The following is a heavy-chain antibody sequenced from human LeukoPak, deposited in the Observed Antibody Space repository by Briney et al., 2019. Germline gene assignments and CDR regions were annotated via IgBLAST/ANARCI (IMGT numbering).Heavy chain of an antibody. CDR2: IYYSGST. J-gene: IGHJ4*02. Sequence: ESGPGLVKPSETLSLTCTVSGGSISSYYWSWIRQPPGKGLEWIGYIYYSGSTNYNPSLKSRVTISVDTSKNQFSLKLSSVTAADTAVYYCARGLRYFDLAFDYWGQGTLVTVSS. D-gene: IGHD3-9*01. V-gene: IGHV4-59*01. CDR1: GGSISSYY. CDR3: ARGLRYFDLAFDY.